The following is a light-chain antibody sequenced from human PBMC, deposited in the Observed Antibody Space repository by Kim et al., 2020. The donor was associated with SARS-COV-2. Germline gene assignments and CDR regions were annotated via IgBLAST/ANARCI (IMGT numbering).Light chain of an antibody. V-gene: IGLV3-21*04. CDR1: SIGSKS. J-gene: IGLJ2*01. Sequence: GERARVSCERNSIGSKSVHWYQQKSGQAPILVIYYDSDRPSGIPERFSGSNSGNTATLTISRVEAGDEADYYCQVWDSSSDHRVVFGGGTQLTVL. CDR2: YDS. CDR3: QVWDSSSDHRVV.